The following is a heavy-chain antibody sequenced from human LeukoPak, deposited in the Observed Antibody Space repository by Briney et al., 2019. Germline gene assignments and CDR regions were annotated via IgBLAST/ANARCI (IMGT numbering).Heavy chain of an antibody. CDR3: ARERYGYGPAPFDF. CDR2: ISSSGLTI. Sequence: PGGSLRLSCATSGFAFSNYESNWVRQAPGKGLEWISYISSSGLTIYYTDSVKGRFTISRDNAKNSLYLQMISLRVEDTAVYYCARERYGYGPAPFDFWGQGTLVTVSS. D-gene: IGHD5-18*01. V-gene: IGHV3-48*03. CDR1: GFAFSNYE. J-gene: IGHJ4*02.